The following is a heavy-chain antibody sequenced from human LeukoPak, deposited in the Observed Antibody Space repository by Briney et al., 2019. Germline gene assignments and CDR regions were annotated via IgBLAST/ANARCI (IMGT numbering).Heavy chain of an antibody. J-gene: IGHJ4*02. CDR3: ARDGTAMAHDY. D-gene: IGHD5-18*01. CDR2: INPSGGST. Sequence: ASVKVSCKASGYTFTDYYIHWVRQAPGQGLEWMGIINPSGGSTSYAQKFQGRVTMTRDMSTSTAYMELRSLRSDDTAVYYCARDGTAMAHDYWGQGTLVTVSS. CDR1: GYTFTDYY. V-gene: IGHV1-46*01.